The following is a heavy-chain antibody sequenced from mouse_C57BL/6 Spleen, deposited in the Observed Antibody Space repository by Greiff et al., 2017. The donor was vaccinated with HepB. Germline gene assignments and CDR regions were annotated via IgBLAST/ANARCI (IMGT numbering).Heavy chain of an antibody. CDR1: GYSFTGYY. D-gene: IGHD1-1*01. Sequence: EVKLQQSGPELVKPGASVKISCKASGYSFTGYYMNWVKQSPEKSLEWIGEINPSTGGTTYNQKFKAKATLTVDKSSSTAYMQLKSLTSEDSAVYYCARGGLYYYGSSVDYGGQGTTLTVSS. CDR3: ARGGLYYYGSSVDY. J-gene: IGHJ2*01. CDR2: INPSTGGT. V-gene: IGHV1-42*01.